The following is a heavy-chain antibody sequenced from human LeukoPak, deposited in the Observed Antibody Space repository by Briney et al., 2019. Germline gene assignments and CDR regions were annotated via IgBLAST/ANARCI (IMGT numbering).Heavy chain of an antibody. Sequence: SQTLSLTCAISGDSVSSNSAAWNWIRQSPSRGLEWLGRTYYRSKWYNDYAVSVKSRITISPDTSKNQFSLQLNSVTPEDTAVYYCARAPYSSSWYGGNGFDPWGQGTLVTVSS. D-gene: IGHD6-13*01. J-gene: IGHJ5*02. CDR1: GDSVSSNSAA. CDR2: TYYRSKWYN. CDR3: ARAPYSSSWYGGNGFDP. V-gene: IGHV6-1*01.